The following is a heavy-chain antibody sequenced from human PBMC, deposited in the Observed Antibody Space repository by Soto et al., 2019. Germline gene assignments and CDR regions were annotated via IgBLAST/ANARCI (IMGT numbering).Heavy chain of an antibody. Sequence: SETLSLTCAVSGGSISSSNWWSWVRQPPGKGLEWIGEIYHSGSTNYNPSLKSRVTISVDKSKNQFSLKLSSVTAADTAVYYCARKRMVRGAPRTNGVFDYWGQGTLVTVSS. CDR2: IYHSGST. CDR1: GGSISSSNW. V-gene: IGHV4-4*02. D-gene: IGHD3-10*01. J-gene: IGHJ4*02. CDR3: ARKRMVRGAPRTNGVFDY.